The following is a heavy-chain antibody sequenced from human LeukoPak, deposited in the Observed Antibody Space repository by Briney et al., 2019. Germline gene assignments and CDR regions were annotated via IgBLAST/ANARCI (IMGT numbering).Heavy chain of an antibody. Sequence: SETLSLTCAVYGGSFSGYYWSWIRQPPGKGLEWIGEINHSGSTNYNPSLKSRVTISVDTSKNQFSLKLSSVTAADTAVYYCARSHQRSTLRWWFDPWGQGTLVTVSS. J-gene: IGHJ5*02. V-gene: IGHV4-34*01. CDR1: GGSFSGYY. D-gene: IGHD5-24*01. CDR3: ARSHQRSTLRWWFDP. CDR2: INHSGST.